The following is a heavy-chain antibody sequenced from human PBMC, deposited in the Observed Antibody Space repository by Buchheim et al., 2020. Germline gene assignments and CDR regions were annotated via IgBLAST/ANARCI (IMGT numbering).Heavy chain of an antibody. Sequence: EVQLLESGGGLVQPGGSLRLSCAASGFTFSSYAMSWIRQAPGKGLEWVSGISGSGCTTYYADSVKGRFTISRDNSKNTMYLQMNSLRAEDTAVYYCAKVSDSSGYYPFDYWGQGTL. D-gene: IGHD3-22*01. J-gene: IGHJ4*02. CDR1: GFTFSSYA. CDR2: ISGSGCTT. CDR3: AKVSDSSGYYPFDY. V-gene: IGHV3-23*01.